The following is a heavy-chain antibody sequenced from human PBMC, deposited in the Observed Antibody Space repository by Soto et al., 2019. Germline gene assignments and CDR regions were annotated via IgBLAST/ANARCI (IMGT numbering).Heavy chain of an antibody. D-gene: IGHD2-2*01. CDR2: INHSGST. CDR1: GGSFSGYY. Sequence: QVQLQQWGAGLLKPSETLSLTCAVYGGSFSGYYWSWIRQPPGKGLEWIGEINHSGSTNYNPSLKSRGTISVDTSKNQFSLKLSSVTAADTAVYYCARNLRRGYCSSTSCYVGSYGMDVWGQGTTVTVSS. J-gene: IGHJ6*02. CDR3: ARNLRRGYCSSTSCYVGSYGMDV. V-gene: IGHV4-34*01.